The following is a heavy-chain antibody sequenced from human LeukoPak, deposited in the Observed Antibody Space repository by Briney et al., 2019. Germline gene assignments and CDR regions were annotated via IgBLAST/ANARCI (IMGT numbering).Heavy chain of an antibody. CDR3: AKDGEYYFDY. CDR1: GFTFSSYA. J-gene: IGHJ4*02. CDR2: ISGSGGST. D-gene: IGHD3-10*01. Sequence: GGSLRLSCAASGFTFSSYAMSWVRQAPGKGLEWVSAISGSGGSTYYADSVKGRFPISRDNSKNTLYLQMASLRAEDPAVYYCAKDGEYYFDYWGQGTLVTVSS. V-gene: IGHV3-23*01.